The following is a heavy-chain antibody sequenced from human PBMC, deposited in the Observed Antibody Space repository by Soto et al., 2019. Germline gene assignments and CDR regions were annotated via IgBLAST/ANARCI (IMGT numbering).Heavy chain of an antibody. Sequence: SETLSLTCTVSGGCISGGTYYWSWIRQPPGQGLEWIGYIYFSGSTYYNPSLKSRVIISVDTSKNQFSLRLSSVTAADTAVYYCARGDWPTQMDVWGQGTTVTVSS. CDR1: GGCISGGTYY. J-gene: IGHJ6*02. CDR3: ARGDWPTQMDV. V-gene: IGHV4-31*03. CDR2: IYFSGST. D-gene: IGHD2-21*01.